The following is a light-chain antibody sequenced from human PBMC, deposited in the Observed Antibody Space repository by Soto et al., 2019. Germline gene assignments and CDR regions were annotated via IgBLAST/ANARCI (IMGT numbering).Light chain of an antibody. J-gene: IGLJ2*01. V-gene: IGLV1-40*01. CDR1: SSNIGANYA. Sequence: QSVLTQPPSLSGAPGQRVTISCTGTSSNIGANYAVHWYQQLPGTAPKLLIYDNNNRPSGVPDRFFGSESGTSASLAITGLQAEDEADYYGQSYDSSLSGVVFGGGTKLTVL. CDR3: QSYDSSLSGVV. CDR2: DNN.